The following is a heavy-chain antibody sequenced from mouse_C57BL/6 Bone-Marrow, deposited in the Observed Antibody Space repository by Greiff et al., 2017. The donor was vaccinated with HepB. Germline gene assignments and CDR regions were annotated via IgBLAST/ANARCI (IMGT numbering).Heavy chain of an antibody. J-gene: IGHJ4*01. D-gene: IGHD4-1*01. Sequence: VQRVESGPGLVQPSQSLSITCTVSGFSLTSYGVHWVRQPPGKGLEWLGVIWSGGSTDYNAAFISRLSISKDNSKSQVFFKMNSLQADDTAIYYCAKNPSAGTDYAMDYWGQGTSVTVSS. CDR2: IWSGGST. CDR1: GFSLTSYG. CDR3: AKNPSAGTDYAMDY. V-gene: IGHV2-4*01.